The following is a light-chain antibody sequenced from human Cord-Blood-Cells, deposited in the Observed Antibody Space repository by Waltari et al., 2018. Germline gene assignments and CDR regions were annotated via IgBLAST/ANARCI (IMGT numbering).Light chain of an antibody. CDR3: SSYTSSSTYVV. V-gene: IGLV2-14*01. Sequence: QSALTQPASVSGSPGQSITISCTGTSSDVGGYNYVSWYQQHPGKAPKLMIYDVSNPPSGVSNLFSGSKSGNTASLTISGLQAEDEADYYCSSYTSSSTYVVFGGGTKLTVL. CDR1: SSDVGGYNY. CDR2: DVS. J-gene: IGLJ2*01.